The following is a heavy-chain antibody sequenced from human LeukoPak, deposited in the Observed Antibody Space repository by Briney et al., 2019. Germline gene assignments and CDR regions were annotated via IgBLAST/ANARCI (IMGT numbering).Heavy chain of an antibody. V-gene: IGHV3-23*01. CDR3: ARDPLDISRWTNAFDI. J-gene: IGHJ3*02. D-gene: IGHD2-2*03. Sequence: GGSLRLSCAASGFTLSSYAMSWVRQAPGKGLEWVSAISDSGNTYHADSVKGRFTISRDSSKNTLFLQMNRLRPEDTAVYYCARDPLDISRWTNAFDIWGQGTMVSVSS. CDR1: GFTLSSYA. CDR2: ISDSGNT.